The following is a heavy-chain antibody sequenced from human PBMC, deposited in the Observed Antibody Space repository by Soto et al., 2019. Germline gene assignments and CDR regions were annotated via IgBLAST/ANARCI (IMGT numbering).Heavy chain of an antibody. D-gene: IGHD5-12*01. CDR3: ARDSAGFYCGYGFYRDV. V-gene: IGHV3-30-3*01. CDR2: ISYDGSNK. J-gene: IGHJ6*02. Sequence: QVQLVESGGGVVQPGRSLRLSCAASGFTFSSYAMHWFPQAPGKGLEWLAVISYDGSNKFYADFVKGRFTISRHNSKNTLNRQMTSRRAENEVVYSSARDSAGFYCGYGFYRDVWGQGATVTVSS. CDR1: GFTFSSYA.